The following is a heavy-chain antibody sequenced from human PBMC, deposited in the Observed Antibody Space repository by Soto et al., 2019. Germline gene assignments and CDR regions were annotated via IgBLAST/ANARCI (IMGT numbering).Heavy chain of an antibody. CDR3: ARFRYYYDSSGYYLNWFDP. D-gene: IGHD3-22*01. V-gene: IGHV2-70*01. CDR2: IDWDDDK. Sequence: SGPTLVNPTQTLTLTCTFSGFSLSTSGMCVSWIRQPPGKALEWLALIDWDDDKYYSTSLKTRLTISKDTSKNQVVLTMTNMDPVDTATYYCARFRYYYDSSGYYLNWFDPWGQGTLVTVS. J-gene: IGHJ5*02. CDR1: GFSLSTSGMC.